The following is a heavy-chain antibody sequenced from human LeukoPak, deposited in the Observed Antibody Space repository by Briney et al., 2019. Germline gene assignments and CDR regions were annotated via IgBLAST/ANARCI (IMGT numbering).Heavy chain of an antibody. CDR3: ARLAGTDFDY. CDR1: GYTFTGYY. D-gene: IGHD6-19*01. CDR2: INPNSGGT. V-gene: IGHV1-2*02. J-gene: IGHJ4*02. Sequence: ASVKVSCKASGYTFTGYYMHWARQSPGQGLEWMGWINPNSGGTNYAQKFQGRVTMTRGTSINTAYMELSRLRSDDTAVYYCARLAGTDFDYWGQGTLVTVSS.